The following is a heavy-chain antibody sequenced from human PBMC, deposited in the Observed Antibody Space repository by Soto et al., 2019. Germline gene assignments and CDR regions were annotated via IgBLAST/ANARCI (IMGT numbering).Heavy chain of an antibody. J-gene: IGHJ4*02. D-gene: IGHD6-13*01. V-gene: IGHV1-69*01. CDR3: GRGGSWAKVDS. Sequence: KVSCKASGVTLKNSALSWVRQAPGQGLEWMGGIIPVFGPALYAQKFQGRVTITADESTNTAFLDVSSLRSEDTAVYYCGRGGSWAKVDSWGPGTLVTVSS. CDR1: GVTLKNSA. CDR2: IIPVFGPA.